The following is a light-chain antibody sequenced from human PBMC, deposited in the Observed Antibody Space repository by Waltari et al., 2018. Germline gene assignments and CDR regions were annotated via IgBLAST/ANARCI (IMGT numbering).Light chain of an antibody. CDR3: CSYAGSWV. J-gene: IGLJ2*01. Sequence: QSALTQPRSVSGSPGKSVTTSSTGTSSDVGGYNSVSWYQQHPGKAPNLMTYDVSKLPSVVPDRLSGSTSGTTASLAVSGRQAEDEADDYCCSYAGSWVFGGGTKLTVL. V-gene: IGLV2-11*01. CDR2: DVS. CDR1: SSDVGGYNS.